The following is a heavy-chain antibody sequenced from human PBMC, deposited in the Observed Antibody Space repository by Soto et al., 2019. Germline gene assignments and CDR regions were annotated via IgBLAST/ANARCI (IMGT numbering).Heavy chain of an antibody. D-gene: IGHD1-26*01. CDR1: GFTFSSYG. V-gene: IGHV3-30*18. CDR3: AKELELKVAFDI. J-gene: IGHJ3*02. Sequence: SLRLSCAASGFTFSSYGMHWVRQAPGKGLEWVAVISYDGSNKYYADSVKGRFTISRDNSKNTLYLQMNSLRAEDTAVYYCAKELELKVAFDIWGQGTMVTVSS. CDR2: ISYDGSNK.